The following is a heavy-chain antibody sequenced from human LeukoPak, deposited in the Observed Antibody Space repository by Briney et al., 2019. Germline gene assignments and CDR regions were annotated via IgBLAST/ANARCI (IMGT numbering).Heavy chain of an antibody. CDR2: ISGTGVTA. CDR1: GFIFNNYA. J-gene: IGHJ4*02. CDR3: AKDQRFGDLDDY. D-gene: IGHD3-10*01. Sequence: GGSLRLSCAASGFIFNNYAMSWVRQAPGKGLEWVSSISGTGVTAYYADSVKGRFAISRDNSKNTLYPQMSSLRAEDTALYYCAKDQRFGDLDDYRGQGTLVTVSS. V-gene: IGHV3-23*01.